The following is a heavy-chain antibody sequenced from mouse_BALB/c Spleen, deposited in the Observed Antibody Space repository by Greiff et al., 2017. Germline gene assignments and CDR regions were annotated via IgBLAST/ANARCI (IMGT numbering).Heavy chain of an antibody. D-gene: IGHD1-1*01. CDR3: AREYYYGSSYPYYYAMDY. J-gene: IGHJ4*01. CDR2: ISSGGST. Sequence: EVHLVESGGGLVKPGGSLKLSCAASGFTFSSYAMSWVRQTPEKRLEWVASISSGGSTYYPDSVKGRFTISRDNARNILYLQMSSLRSEDTAMYYCAREYYYGSSYPYYYAMDYWGQGTSVTVSS. V-gene: IGHV5-6-5*01. CDR1: GFTFSSYA.